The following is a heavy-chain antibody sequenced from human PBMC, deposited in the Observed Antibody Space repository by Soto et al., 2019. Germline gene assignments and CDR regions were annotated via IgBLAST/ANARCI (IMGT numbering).Heavy chain of an antibody. D-gene: IGHD2-15*01. V-gene: IGHV3-48*02. CDR2: ISGSSVSI. J-gene: IGHJ6*02. CDR3: ARLTSILYGMDV. Sequence: VGSLRLSCGAAGFTFSSYSINWVRQAPGKGLEWVSYISGSSVSIYYADSVKGRFTVSRDNAQNSLFLEMNSLRDEDTAVYYCARLTSILYGMDVWGPGTTVTVSS. CDR1: GFTFSSYS.